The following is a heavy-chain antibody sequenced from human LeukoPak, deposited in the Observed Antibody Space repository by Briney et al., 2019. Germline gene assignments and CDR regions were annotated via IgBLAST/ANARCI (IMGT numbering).Heavy chain of an antibody. J-gene: IGHJ6*02. CDR1: GGTFSSYA. CDR2: IIPIFGTA. D-gene: IGHD4-17*01. V-gene: IGHV1-69*13. Sequence: SVKVSCKASGGTFSSYAISWVRQAPGQGLEWMGGIIPIFGTANYAQKFQGRVTVTADESTSTAYMELSSLRSEDTAVYYCARGPTTPPYYYYGMDVWGQGTTVTVSS. CDR3: ARGPTTPPYYYYGMDV.